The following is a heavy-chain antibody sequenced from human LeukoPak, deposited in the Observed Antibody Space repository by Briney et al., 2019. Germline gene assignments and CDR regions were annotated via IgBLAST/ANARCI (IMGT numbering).Heavy chain of an antibody. Sequence: SETLSLTCAVYGGSFSGYYWSWIRQPPGKGLEWIGEINHSGSTNYNPSLKSRVTISVDTSKNQFSLKLSSVTAADTAVYYCARANSLYDFWSGYYKPNWFDPWGQGTLVTVSS. V-gene: IGHV4-34*01. CDR1: GGSFSGYY. D-gene: IGHD3-3*01. CDR2: INHSGST. J-gene: IGHJ5*02. CDR3: ARANSLYDFWSGYYKPNWFDP.